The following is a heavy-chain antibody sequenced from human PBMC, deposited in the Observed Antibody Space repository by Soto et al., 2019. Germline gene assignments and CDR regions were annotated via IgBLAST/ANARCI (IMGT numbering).Heavy chain of an antibody. CDR1: GFTFSSYA. Sequence: HPGGSLRLSCAASGFTFSSYAMHWVRQAPGKGLEWVAVISYDGSNKYYADSVKGRFTISRDNSKNTLYPQMNSLRAEDTAVYYCARDRYCTNGVCWGVPWFDPWGQGTLVTVSS. CDR3: ARDRYCTNGVCWGVPWFDP. J-gene: IGHJ5*02. D-gene: IGHD2-8*01. CDR2: ISYDGSNK. V-gene: IGHV3-30-3*01.